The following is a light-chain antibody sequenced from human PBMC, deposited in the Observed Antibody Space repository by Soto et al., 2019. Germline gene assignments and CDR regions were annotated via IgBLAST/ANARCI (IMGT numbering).Light chain of an antibody. CDR3: QQYDSSPPFA. CDR1: QPISAAY. Sequence: EIVLTQSPGTLSLSRGERATLSRRTSQPISAAYLAWYQQKPGQAPRLLIYGTSNKVTGVPDRFRGRGSGTDFTLTISRLEPEDCAVYYCQQYDSSPPFAFGPGTKVHI. CDR2: GTS. V-gene: IGKV3-20*01. J-gene: IGKJ3*01.